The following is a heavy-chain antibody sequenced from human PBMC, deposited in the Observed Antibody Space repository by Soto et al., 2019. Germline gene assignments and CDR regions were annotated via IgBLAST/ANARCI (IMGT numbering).Heavy chain of an antibody. D-gene: IGHD6-19*01. J-gene: IGHJ2*01. CDR2: ISYDGSNK. CDR3: ARGDGSGWYGSYWYFDL. Sequence: QVQLVETGGGVVQPGRSLRLSCAASGFTFSSYAMHWVRQAPGKGLEWVAVISYDGSNKYYADSVKGRFTISRDNSKNTLYLQMNSLRAEDTAVYYCARGDGSGWYGSYWYFDLWGRGTLVTVSS. V-gene: IGHV3-30-3*01. CDR1: GFTFSSYA.